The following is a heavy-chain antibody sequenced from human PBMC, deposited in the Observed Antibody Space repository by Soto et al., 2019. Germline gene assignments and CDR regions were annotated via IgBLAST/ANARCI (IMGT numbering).Heavy chain of an antibody. V-gene: IGHV4-39*01. CDR3: VGYSSSWYAFDI. CDR1: GGSISSSSYY. J-gene: IGHJ3*02. CDR2: IYYSGST. Sequence: SETLSLTCTVSGGSISSSSYYWGWIRQPPGKGLEWIGSIYYSGSTYYNPSLKSRVTISVDTTKNQFSLKRGSVTAADTAVYYCVGYSSSWYAFDIWGQGTMVTVSS. D-gene: IGHD6-13*01.